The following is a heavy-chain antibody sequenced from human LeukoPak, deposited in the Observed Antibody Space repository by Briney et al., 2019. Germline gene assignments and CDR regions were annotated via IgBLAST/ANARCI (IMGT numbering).Heavy chain of an antibody. J-gene: IGHJ4*02. Sequence: SGGSLRPSCAASGFTFTNYAMSWVRQAPGKGLEWVSVISGSGVTTYYADSVKGRFTISRDNSKTTLYLQMNSLRAEDTAVYYCAKRWSYSFDSWGQGTLVTVSS. V-gene: IGHV3-23*01. D-gene: IGHD6-13*01. CDR2: ISGSGVTT. CDR1: GFTFTNYA. CDR3: AKRWSYSFDS.